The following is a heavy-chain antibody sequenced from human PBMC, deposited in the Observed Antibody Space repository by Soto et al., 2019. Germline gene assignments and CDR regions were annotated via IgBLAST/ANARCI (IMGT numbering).Heavy chain of an antibody. CDR2: IIPIFGTA. CDR1: GGTFGSCA. J-gene: IGHJ4*02. Sequence: ASVKVSCKASGGTFGSCASSWVRQAPGQGLEWMGGIIPIFGTANYARRFQGRLTMTRDTSTSTVYMDLSSLRSEDTAVYYCAREIAVGGRAFDYWGQGTLVTVSS. CDR3: AREIAVGGRAFDY. V-gene: IGHV1-69*05. D-gene: IGHD6-19*01.